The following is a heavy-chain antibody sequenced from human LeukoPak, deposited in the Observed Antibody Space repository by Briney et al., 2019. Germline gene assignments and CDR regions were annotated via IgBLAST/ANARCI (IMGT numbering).Heavy chain of an antibody. CDR2: IFYSGST. Sequence: SETLSLTCTVSGVSISGSSYYWGWIRQPPGKGLEWIGSIFYSGSTFYNPSLKSRVTISVDTSKNQFSLKLSSATAADTALYYCARHTTSWQFFGYWGQGTLVTVSS. CDR1: GVSISGSSYY. D-gene: IGHD2-2*01. V-gene: IGHV4-39*01. CDR3: ARHTTSWQFFGY. J-gene: IGHJ4*02.